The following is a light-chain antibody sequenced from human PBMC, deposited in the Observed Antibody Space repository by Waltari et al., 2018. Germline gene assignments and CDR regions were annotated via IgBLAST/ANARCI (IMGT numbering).Light chain of an antibody. CDR1: SPNIGSNT. CDR2: SNN. CDR3: AAWDDSLNGPV. V-gene: IGLV1-44*01. Sequence: QSVLTQPPSPSGTPGQRVTISCSGSSPNIGSNTVNWYQQLPGTAPKLLIYSNNRRPSGAPDRFSGSKSGTSASLAISGLQSEDEADYYCAAWDDSLNGPVFGGGTKLTVL. J-gene: IGLJ2*01.